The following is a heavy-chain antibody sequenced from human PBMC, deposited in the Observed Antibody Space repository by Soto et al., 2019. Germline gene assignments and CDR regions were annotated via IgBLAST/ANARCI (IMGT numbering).Heavy chain of an antibody. Sequence: GASVKVSCKASGYAFTSYDINWVRQATGQGLEWMGWLNPNSGHTGYAQKFQGRVTMTRNTSIRTAYMKLSRLRSEDTAVYYCARRGDGYNYHYYYGLEVWGQGTTVTVSS. CDR3: ARRGDGYNYHYYYGLEV. D-gene: IGHD5-12*01. V-gene: IGHV1-8*01. J-gene: IGHJ6*02. CDR1: GYAFTSYD. CDR2: LNPNSGHT.